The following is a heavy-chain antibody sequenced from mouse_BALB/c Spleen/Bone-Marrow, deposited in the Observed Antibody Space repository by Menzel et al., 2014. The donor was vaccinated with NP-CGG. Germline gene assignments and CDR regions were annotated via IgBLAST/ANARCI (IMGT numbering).Heavy chain of an antibody. Sequence: EVMLVESGAELVKPGASVTLSCTAPGFNIKDTYMHWVKQRPEQGLEWIGRIDPANGNTKYDPKFQGKATITADTSSNTAYLQLSSLTSEDTAVYYCARWEYYAMDYWGQGTSVTVSS. J-gene: IGHJ4*01. CDR2: IDPANGNT. CDR1: GFNIKDTY. V-gene: IGHV14-3*02. CDR3: ARWEYYAMDY. D-gene: IGHD4-1*01.